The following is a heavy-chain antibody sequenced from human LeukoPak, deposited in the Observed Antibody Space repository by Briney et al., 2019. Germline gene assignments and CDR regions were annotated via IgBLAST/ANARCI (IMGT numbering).Heavy chain of an antibody. D-gene: IGHD3-16*01. V-gene: IGHV4-4*07. CDR1: GGSISSYY. CDR3: AKDYARYYHYYMDV. Sequence: SETLSLTCTVSGGSISSYYWSWIRQPAGKGLEWIGRIYTSGSTNYNPSLKSRVTMSVDTSKNQFSLKLSSVTAAATAVYYCAKDYARYYHYYMDVWGKGTTVTVSS. J-gene: IGHJ6*03. CDR2: IYTSGST.